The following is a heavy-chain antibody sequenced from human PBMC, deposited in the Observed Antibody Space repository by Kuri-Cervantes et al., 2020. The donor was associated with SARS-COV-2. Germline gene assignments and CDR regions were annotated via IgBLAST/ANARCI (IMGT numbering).Heavy chain of an antibody. D-gene: IGHD2-8*01. Sequence: GGSLRLSCEGSGDTFTGYYMHWVRQAPGQGLEWMGWINPNSGGTNYAQKFQGRVTMTRDTSISTAYMELSRLRSDDTAVYYCARDRVVLMVYAILGNWFDPWGQGILVTVSS. CDR3: ARDRVVLMVYAILGNWFDP. CDR2: INPNSGGT. V-gene: IGHV1-2*02. CDR1: GDTFTGYY. J-gene: IGHJ5*02.